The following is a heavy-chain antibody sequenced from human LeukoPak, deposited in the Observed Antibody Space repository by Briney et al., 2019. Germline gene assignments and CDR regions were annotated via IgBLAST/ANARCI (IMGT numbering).Heavy chain of an antibody. CDR2: INHSGST. CDR3: ARLMTTVTKSLYYYMDV. D-gene: IGHD4-17*01. CDR1: GGSFSGYY. Sequence: SETLSLTCAVYGGSFSGYYWSWIRQPPGKGLEWIGEINHSGSTNYNPSLKSRVTISVGTSKNQFSLKLSSVTAADTAVYYCARLMTTVTKSLYYYMDVWGKGTTVTISS. J-gene: IGHJ6*03. V-gene: IGHV4-34*01.